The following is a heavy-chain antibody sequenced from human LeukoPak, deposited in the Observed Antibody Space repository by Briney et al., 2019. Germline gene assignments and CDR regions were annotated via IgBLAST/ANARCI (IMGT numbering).Heavy chain of an antibody. CDR1: GFTFSSYG. CDR3: ARDPAWGAIDY. CDR2: IWYDGSNK. J-gene: IGHJ4*02. Sequence: GGSLRLSCAASGFTFSSYGMHWVRQAPGKGLEWVAVIWYDGSNKYYGDSVKGRFTISRDNSKKTLYLQMNSLRAEDTAVYYCARDPAWGAIDYWGQGTLVTVSS. D-gene: IGHD7-27*01. V-gene: IGHV3-33*01.